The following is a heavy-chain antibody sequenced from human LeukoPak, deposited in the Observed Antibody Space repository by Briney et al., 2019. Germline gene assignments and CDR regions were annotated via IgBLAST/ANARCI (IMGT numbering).Heavy chain of an antibody. J-gene: IGHJ4*02. CDR3: ARSVGPDTEPVDY. Sequence: SVKVSCKASGGTFSSYAISWVRQAPGQGLEWMGRIIPILGIANYAQKFQGRVTITADKSTSTAYMELSSLRSEDTAVYYCARSVGPDTEPVDYWGQGTLVTVSS. V-gene: IGHV1-69*04. D-gene: IGHD1-26*01. CDR2: IIPILGIA. CDR1: GGTFSSYA.